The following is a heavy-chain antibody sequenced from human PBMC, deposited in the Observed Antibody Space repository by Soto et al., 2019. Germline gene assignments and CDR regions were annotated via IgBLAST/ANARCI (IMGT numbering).Heavy chain of an antibody. V-gene: IGHV4-39*02. D-gene: IGHD3-22*01. CDR1: GGSISSSSYY. CDR3: AREGYYYDSSGYYSSYYYYGMDV. Sequence: PSETLSLTCTVSGGSISSSSYYWGWIRQPPGKGLEWIGSIYYSGSTYYNPSLKSRVTISVDTSKNQFSLKLSSVTAADTAVYYCAREGYYYDSSGYYSSYYYYGMDVWGQGTTVTVSS. CDR2: IYYSGST. J-gene: IGHJ6*02.